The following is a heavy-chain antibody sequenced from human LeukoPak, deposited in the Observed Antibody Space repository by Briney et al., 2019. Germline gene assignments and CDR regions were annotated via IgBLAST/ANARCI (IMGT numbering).Heavy chain of an antibody. CDR2: IIPIFGTA. D-gene: IGHD3-16*02. Sequence: SVKVSCKASGGTFSSSAISWVRQAPGQGLEWMGGIIPIFGTANYAQKFQGRVTITADESTSTAYMELSSLRSDDTAVYYCARWDVWGSYRFIDYWGQGTLVTVSS. V-gene: IGHV1-69*13. CDR3: ARWDVWGSYRFIDY. J-gene: IGHJ4*02. CDR1: GGTFSSSA.